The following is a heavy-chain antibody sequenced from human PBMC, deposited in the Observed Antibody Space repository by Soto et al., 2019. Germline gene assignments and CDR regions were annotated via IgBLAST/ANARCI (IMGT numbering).Heavy chain of an antibody. CDR2: IYHSGST. CDR1: GGSISSGGYS. Sequence: SETLSLTCAVSGGSISSGGYSWSWIRQPPGKGLEWIGYIYHSGSTYYNPSLKSRVTISVDRSQNQFSLKLSSVTAADTAVYYCAREGYYYDSSGYFASYGMDVWGQGTTVTVSS. V-gene: IGHV4-30-2*01. J-gene: IGHJ6*02. D-gene: IGHD3-22*01. CDR3: AREGYYYDSSGYFASYGMDV.